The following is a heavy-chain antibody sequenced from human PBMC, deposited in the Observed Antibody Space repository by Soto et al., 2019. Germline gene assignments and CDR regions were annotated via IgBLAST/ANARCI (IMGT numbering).Heavy chain of an antibody. J-gene: IGHJ6*02. V-gene: IGHV3-30*18. CDR1: GFTFSSYG. CDR2: ISYDGSNK. Sequence: GGSLRLSCAASGFTFSSYGMHWVRQAPGKGLEWVAVISYDGSNKYYADSVKGRFTISRDNSKNTLYLQMNSLRAEDTAVYYCAKDRYSSSWYPASYYYYGMDVWGQGTTVTVSS. D-gene: IGHD6-13*01. CDR3: AKDRYSSSWYPASYYYYGMDV.